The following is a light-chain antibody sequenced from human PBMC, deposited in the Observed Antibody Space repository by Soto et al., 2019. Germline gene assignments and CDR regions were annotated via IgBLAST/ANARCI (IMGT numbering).Light chain of an antibody. CDR2: WAS. V-gene: IGKV4-1*01. Sequence: DFEMTQSLDSLAVSLGERATINCKSSQSVLSTSNNKNYLAWFQQKPGQPPKLVIYWASVRASGVPDRFSGSGSGTDFTLTISSLQAEDVAVYYCQQYHSDPITFGQGTRLEI. J-gene: IGKJ5*01. CDR1: QSVLSTSNNKNY. CDR3: QQYHSDPIT.